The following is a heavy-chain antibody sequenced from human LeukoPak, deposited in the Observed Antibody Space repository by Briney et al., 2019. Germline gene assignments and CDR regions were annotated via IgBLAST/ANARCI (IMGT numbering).Heavy chain of an antibody. CDR1: GFSFDDYA. V-gene: IGHV3-43*02. D-gene: IGHD3-22*01. J-gene: IGHJ5*01. CDR2: ISGDGGST. CDR3: ARESDSSGWYDS. Sequence: GGSLRLSCAAPGFSFDDYAIHWVRQAPGQGLEWVSLISGDGGSTFYADSVKGRFTISRDNSKNSLYLQMSSLRSEDTALYYCARESDSSGWYDSWGQGTLVTVSS.